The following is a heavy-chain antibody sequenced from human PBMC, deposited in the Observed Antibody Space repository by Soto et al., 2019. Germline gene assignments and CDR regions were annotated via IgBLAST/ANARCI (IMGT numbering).Heavy chain of an antibody. J-gene: IGHJ6*02. CDR3: AYDFWSGPMGMDV. CDR2: IIPILGTA. Sequence: SVKVSCKASGGTFSSYAISWVRQAPGQGLEWMGGIIPILGTANYAQKFQGRVTITADKSTSTAYMELSSLRSEDTAVYYCAYDFWSGPMGMDVWGQGTTVTVPS. CDR1: GGTFSSYA. V-gene: IGHV1-69*10. D-gene: IGHD3-3*01.